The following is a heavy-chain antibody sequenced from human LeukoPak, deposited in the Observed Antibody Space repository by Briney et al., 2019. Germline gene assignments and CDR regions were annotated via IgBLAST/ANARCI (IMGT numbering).Heavy chain of an antibody. CDR3: AKGAHPLDIVVVPAVTP. CDR1: GFTFSSYG. J-gene: IGHJ5*02. V-gene: IGHV3-30*02. D-gene: IGHD2-2*03. Sequence: PGGSLRLPCAASGFTFSSYGMHWVRQAPGKGLEWVAFIRYDGSNKYYADSVKGRFTISRDNSKNTLYLQMNSLRAEDTAVYYCAKGAHPLDIVVVPAVTPWGQGTLVTVSS. CDR2: IRYDGSNK.